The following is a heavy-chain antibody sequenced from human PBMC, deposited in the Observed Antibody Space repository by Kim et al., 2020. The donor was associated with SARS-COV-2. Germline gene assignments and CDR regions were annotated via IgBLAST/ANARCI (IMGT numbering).Heavy chain of an antibody. J-gene: IGHJ4*02. D-gene: IGHD4-17*01. V-gene: IGHV3-48*03. Sequence: YADSVEDRFSNFRDNAKNSLFLQMNSLRAEDTAVYYCTRDNPTVADFDSWGQGTLVTFSS. CDR3: TRDNPTVADFDS.